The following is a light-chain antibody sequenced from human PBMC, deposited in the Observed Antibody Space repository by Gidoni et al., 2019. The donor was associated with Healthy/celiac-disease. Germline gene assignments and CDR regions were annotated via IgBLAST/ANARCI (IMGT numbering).Light chain of an antibody. V-gene: IGKV3-11*01. CDR1: QSVSSY. Sequence: EIVLTQSPATLSLSPGERATLACRASQSVSSYLAWYQQKPGQAPRLLIYDASNMATGIPARFSGSGSGTDFTLTISSLEPEDFAVYYCQQRSNWAFTFGPGTKVDIK. J-gene: IGKJ3*01. CDR2: DAS. CDR3: QQRSNWAFT.